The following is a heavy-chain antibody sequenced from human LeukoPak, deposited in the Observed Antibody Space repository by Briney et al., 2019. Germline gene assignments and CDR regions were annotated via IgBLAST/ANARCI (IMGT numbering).Heavy chain of an antibody. V-gene: IGHV1-2*02. CDR3: AREGGPLLRYFDWLS. Sequence: ASVKVSCKASGYTFTGYYMHWVRQAPGQGLEWTGWINPNSGGTNYAQKFQGRVTMTRDTSISTAYMELSRLRSDDTAVYYCAREGGPLLRYFDWLSWGQGTLVTVSS. CDR2: INPNSGGT. D-gene: IGHD3-9*01. J-gene: IGHJ4*02. CDR1: GYTFTGYY.